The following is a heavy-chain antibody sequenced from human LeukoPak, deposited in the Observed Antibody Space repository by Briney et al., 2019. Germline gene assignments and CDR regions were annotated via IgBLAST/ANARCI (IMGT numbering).Heavy chain of an antibody. CDR1: GFTFSSYG. J-gene: IGHJ4*02. Sequence: GGSLRLSCAASGFTFSSYGMHWVRQAPGKGLEWVAFIRYDGSNKYYADSVKGRFTISRDNSKSTLYLQMNSLRAEDTAVYYCAKEFIAVAGTLTWGQGTLVTVSS. V-gene: IGHV3-30*02. CDR3: AKEFIAVAGTLT. D-gene: IGHD6-19*01. CDR2: IRYDGSNK.